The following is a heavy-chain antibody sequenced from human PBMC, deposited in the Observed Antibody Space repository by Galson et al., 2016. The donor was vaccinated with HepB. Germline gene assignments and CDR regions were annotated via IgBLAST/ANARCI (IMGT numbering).Heavy chain of an antibody. Sequence: SETLSLTCTVSGGSISSHYWSWVRQPAGKGLEWMGLYSSGNTKYNPSLESRVTMSVDTSKNHFPLKLSSVTAADPAVYYCAREIAVADMNWFDPWGQGTLVIVSS. D-gene: IGHD6-19*01. J-gene: IGHJ5*02. V-gene: IGHV4-4*07. CDR1: GGSISSHY. CDR3: AREIAVADMNWFDP. CDR2: YSSGNT.